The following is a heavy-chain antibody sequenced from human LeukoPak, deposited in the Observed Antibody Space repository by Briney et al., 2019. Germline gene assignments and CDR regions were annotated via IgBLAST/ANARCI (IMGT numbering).Heavy chain of an antibody. J-gene: IGHJ5*02. V-gene: IGHV4-61*01. Sequence: SETLSLTCTVSGGSVSSGSYYWSWIRQPPGKGLEWIGYIYYSGSTNYNPSLKSRVTISVDTSKNQFSLKLSSVTAADTAVYYCARAPAAEHDYDYVWGSYRSLGNWFDPWGQGTLVTVSS. CDR1: GGSVSSGSYY. D-gene: IGHD3-16*02. CDR2: IYYSGST. CDR3: ARAPAAEHDYDYVWGSYRSLGNWFDP.